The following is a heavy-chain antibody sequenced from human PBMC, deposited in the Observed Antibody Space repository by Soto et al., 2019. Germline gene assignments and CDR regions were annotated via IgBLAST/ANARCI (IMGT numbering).Heavy chain of an antibody. CDR1: GGTFSSYA. J-gene: IGHJ6*02. CDR2: IIPIFGTA. CDR3: ARLLYDFWSGYYRRGPLDV. D-gene: IGHD3-3*01. V-gene: IGHV1-69*13. Sequence: ASVKVSCKASGGTFSSYAISWVRQAPGQGLEWMGGIIPIFGTANYAQKFQGRVTITADESTSTSYMELSSLSSEDTAVYYCARLLYDFWSGYYRRGPLDVWGQGTTVTVS.